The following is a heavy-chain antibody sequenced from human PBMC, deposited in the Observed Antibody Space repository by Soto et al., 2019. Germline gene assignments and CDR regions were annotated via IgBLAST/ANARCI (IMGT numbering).Heavy chain of an antibody. D-gene: IGHD2-15*01. CDR3: ARCSGPSGSYGYFDA. CDR2: VGGSGFST. CDR1: GFPFSSLS. V-gene: IGHV3-23*01. Sequence: EIRLLESGGGLVQPGGSLRVSCVASGFPFSSLSMSWVRQAPGKGLEWVSSVGGSGFSTYYGDSVKGRFTISRDNSKNTLYLEMNGLRAEDTAVYFCARCSGPSGSYGYFDAWGQGTLVTVSS. J-gene: IGHJ4*02.